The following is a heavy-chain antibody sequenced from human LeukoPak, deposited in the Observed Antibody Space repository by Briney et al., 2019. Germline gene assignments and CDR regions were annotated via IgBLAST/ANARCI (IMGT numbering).Heavy chain of an antibody. CDR1: GFTFSSYS. Sequence: GGSLRLSCAAAGFTFSSYSMNWVRQAPGKGLDWVSSISSSSSYIYYADSVKGRFTISRDNAKNSLYLQMNSLRAEDTAVYYCASKESWDSSGYHPSGYWGQGTLVTVSS. D-gene: IGHD3-22*01. J-gene: IGHJ4*02. CDR2: ISSSSSYI. CDR3: ASKESWDSSGYHPSGY. V-gene: IGHV3-21*01.